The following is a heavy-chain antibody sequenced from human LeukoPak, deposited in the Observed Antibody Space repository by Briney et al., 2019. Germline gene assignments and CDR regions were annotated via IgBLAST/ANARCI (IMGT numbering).Heavy chain of an antibody. Sequence: GGSLRLSCAASGFTFSSYAMSWVRQAPGKGLEWVSAISGSGGSTYYADSVKGRFTISRDNSKNTLYLQMNSLRAEDTAVYYCARNQQLGGHSYYYYGMDVWGQGTTVTVSS. D-gene: IGHD3-16*01. CDR3: ARNQQLGGHSYYYYGMDV. J-gene: IGHJ6*02. CDR2: ISGSGGST. CDR1: GFTFSSYA. V-gene: IGHV3-23*01.